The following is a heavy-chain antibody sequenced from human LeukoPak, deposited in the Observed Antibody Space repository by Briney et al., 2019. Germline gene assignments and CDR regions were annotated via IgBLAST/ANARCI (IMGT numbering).Heavy chain of an antibody. D-gene: IGHD7-27*01. CDR3: SRSTLGIEFDY. CDR1: GYSFTNYG. V-gene: IGHV1-18*03. Sequence: ASVKVSCKASGYSFTNYGISWVRQAPGQGLEWMGWISAYDNAHYAQGLEGRVTMTSETSTRTAYMQLRSLRSDDMAVYYCSRSTLGIEFDYWGQGSLVTVSS. CDR2: ISAYDNA. J-gene: IGHJ4*02.